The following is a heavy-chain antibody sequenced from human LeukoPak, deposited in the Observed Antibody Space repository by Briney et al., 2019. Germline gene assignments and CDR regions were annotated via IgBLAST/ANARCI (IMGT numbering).Heavy chain of an antibody. CDR2: ISSSSSYI. Sequence: GGSLRLSCAASGFTFSSYSMNWVRQAPGKGLEWVSSISSSSSYIYYADSVKGRFTISRDNAKNSLYLQMNSLGAEDTAVYYCAREWQQQLVRPLDYGGQGTLVTVSS. CDR3: AREWQQQLVRPLDY. CDR1: GFTFSSYS. J-gene: IGHJ4*02. V-gene: IGHV3-21*01. D-gene: IGHD6-13*01.